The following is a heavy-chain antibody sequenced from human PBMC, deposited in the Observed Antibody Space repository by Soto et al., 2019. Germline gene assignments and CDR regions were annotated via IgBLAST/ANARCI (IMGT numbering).Heavy chain of an antibody. CDR3: AREGGESSDGLYYFDS. V-gene: IGHV4-30-4*01. CDR1: VGSTSSDNY. CDR2: IYYSGNT. Sequence: NPSETLSLNCTFPVGSTSSDNYWSWIRQPPVKGLEWIGHIYYSGNTDYNPSLKSRLAISIDTSKNQFSLKLSSVTAADTAVYFCAREGGESSDGLYYFDSWGQGSLFTVS. D-gene: IGHD3-16*01. J-gene: IGHJ4*02.